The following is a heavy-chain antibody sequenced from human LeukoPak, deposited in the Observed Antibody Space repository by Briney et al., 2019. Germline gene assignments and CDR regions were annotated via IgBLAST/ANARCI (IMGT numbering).Heavy chain of an antibody. CDR1: GGSISSSSYY. Sequence: SETLSLTCTVSGGSISSSSYYWGWIRQPPGKGLEWIGSIYYSGSTNYKPSLKSRVTISVDTSKNQFSLKLSSVTAADTAVYYCARGGYYGSGNDFRFDPWGQGTLVTVSS. V-gene: IGHV4-39*07. J-gene: IGHJ5*02. CDR2: IYYSGST. D-gene: IGHD3-10*01. CDR3: ARGGYYGSGNDFRFDP.